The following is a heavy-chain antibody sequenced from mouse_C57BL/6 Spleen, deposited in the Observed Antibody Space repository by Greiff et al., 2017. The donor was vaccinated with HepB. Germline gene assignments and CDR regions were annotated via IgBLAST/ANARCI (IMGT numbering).Heavy chain of an antibody. J-gene: IGHJ2*01. CDR2: ISSGGDYI. D-gene: IGHD2-2*01. CDR1: GFTFSSYA. CDR3: TRDPGYEDGLDY. Sequence: EVHLVESGEGLVKPGGSLKLSCAASGFTFSSYAMSWVRQTPEKRLEWVAYISSGGDYIYYADTVKGLFTFARDNTSNTLYLQMSSLNSEDTAMYYCTRDPGYEDGLDYWGQGTTLTVSS. V-gene: IGHV5-9-1*02.